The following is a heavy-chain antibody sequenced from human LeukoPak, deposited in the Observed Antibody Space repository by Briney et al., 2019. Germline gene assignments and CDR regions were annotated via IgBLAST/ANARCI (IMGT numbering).Heavy chain of an antibody. V-gene: IGHV1-69*13. D-gene: IGHD6-13*01. J-gene: IGHJ4*02. CDR3: ARAVRLVRGYFDY. Sequence: SVKVSCKASGYTFTGYDINWVRQATGQGLEWMGGIIPIFGTANYAQKFQGRVTITADESTSTAYMELSSLRSEDTAVYYCARAVRLVRGYFDYWGQGTLVTVSS. CDR1: GYTFTGYD. CDR2: IIPIFGTA.